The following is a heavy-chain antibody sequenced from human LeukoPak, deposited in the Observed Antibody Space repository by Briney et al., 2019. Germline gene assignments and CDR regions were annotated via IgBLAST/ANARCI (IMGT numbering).Heavy chain of an antibody. CDR1: GFTFSYYW. D-gene: IGHD1-26*01. CDR2: IKQDGSEK. V-gene: IGHV3-7*01. Sequence: GGSLRLSCAASGFTFSYYWMSWVRQAPGKGLEWVANIKQDGSEKYYVDSVKGRFTISRDIAKNSLYLQMNSLRAEDTAVYYCARTWEGAFDIWGQGTMVTVSS. CDR3: ARTWEGAFDI. J-gene: IGHJ3*02.